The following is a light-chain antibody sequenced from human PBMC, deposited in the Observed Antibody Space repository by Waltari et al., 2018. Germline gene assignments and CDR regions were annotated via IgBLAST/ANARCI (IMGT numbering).Light chain of an antibody. CDR3: QQSYSTLMYT. V-gene: IGKV1-39*01. Sequence: DIQMSQSPSSLSASVGDRVTTTCRASQSSSSYLNGYQQKPGKAPKLLIYAASSLQNRVPSRFSGSGSRTDFTLNISSLQPTDFATYYCQQSYSTLMYTFGQGTKLEI. CDR1: QSSSSY. J-gene: IGKJ2*01. CDR2: AAS.